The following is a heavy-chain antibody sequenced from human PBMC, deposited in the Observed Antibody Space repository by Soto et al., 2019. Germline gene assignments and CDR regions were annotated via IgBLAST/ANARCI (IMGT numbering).Heavy chain of an antibody. V-gene: IGHV3-64*01. Sequence: EVQLVESGGGLVQPGGSLRLSCAASGFPFSSYAMHWVRQAPGKGLEDVSAVSSNGGSTYYANSVKGRFTISRDNSKNTLYLQMVSLRAEDMAVYYCARREGYNFDYWGQGTLVTVSS. J-gene: IGHJ4*02. CDR3: ARREGYNFDY. CDR2: VSSNGGST. CDR1: GFPFSSYA. D-gene: IGHD5-12*01.